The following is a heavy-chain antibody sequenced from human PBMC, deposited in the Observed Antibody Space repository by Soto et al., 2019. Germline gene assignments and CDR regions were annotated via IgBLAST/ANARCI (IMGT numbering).Heavy chain of an antibody. CDR2: VHKTGTT. CDR1: GGSVDSSGNY. CDR3: TRVLTSPSAAGI. V-gene: IGHV4-39*01. J-gene: IGHJ1*01. Sequence: SETLSLTCTVSGGSVDSSGNYWGWVRQPPGKGLEWIGSVHKTGTTYYNPSLKSRVTISVDTSKSQFSLEMTSVTAADTSVYYCTRVLTSPSAAGIWGQGTLVTVSS.